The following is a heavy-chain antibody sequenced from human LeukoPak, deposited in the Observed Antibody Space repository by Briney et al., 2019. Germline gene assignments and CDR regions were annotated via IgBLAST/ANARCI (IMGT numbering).Heavy chain of an antibody. CDR3: AKHCGGDCYSGAFDI. Sequence: SETLSLTCTVSGGSISSYCWSWIRQPPGKGLEWIGYIYYSGSTNYNPSLKSRVTISVDTSKNQFSLKLSSVTAADTAVYYCAKHCGGDCYSGAFDIWGQGTMVTVSS. CDR1: GGSISSYC. CDR2: IYYSGST. J-gene: IGHJ3*02. V-gene: IGHV4-59*01. D-gene: IGHD2-21*02.